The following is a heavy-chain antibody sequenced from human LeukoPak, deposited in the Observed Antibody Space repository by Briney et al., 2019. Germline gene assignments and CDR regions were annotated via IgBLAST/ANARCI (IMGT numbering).Heavy chain of an antibody. CDR1: GFTFSSYG. CDR3: ANLPGRYCSGGSCYR. V-gene: IGHV3-30*02. D-gene: IGHD2-15*01. CDR2: IRYDGSNK. J-gene: IGHJ5*02. Sequence: PGGSLRLSCAASGFTFSSYGMHWVHQAPGKGLEWVAFIRYDGSNKYYADSVKGRFTISRDNSKNTLYLQMNSLRAEDTAVYYCANLPGRYCSGGSCYRWGQGTLVTVSS.